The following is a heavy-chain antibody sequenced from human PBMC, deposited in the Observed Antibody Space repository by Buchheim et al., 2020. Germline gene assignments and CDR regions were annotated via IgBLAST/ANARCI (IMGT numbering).Heavy chain of an antibody. D-gene: IGHD3-10*01. CDR3: AGGPRPIGPSAWYGSGGYYNADYYGMDV. Sequence: QVQLVQSGAEVKKPGSSVKVSCKASGGTFSSYAISWVRQAPGQGLEWMGRIIPILGIANYAQKFQGRVTITADKSTSTAYMELSSLRSDDTAVYYCAGGPRPIGPSAWYGSGGYYNADYYGMDVWGQGTT. CDR1: GGTFSSYA. V-gene: IGHV1-69*04. CDR2: IIPILGIA. J-gene: IGHJ6*02.